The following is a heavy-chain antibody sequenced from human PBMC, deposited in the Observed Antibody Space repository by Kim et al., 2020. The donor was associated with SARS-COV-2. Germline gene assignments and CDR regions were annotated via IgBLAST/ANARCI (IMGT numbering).Heavy chain of an antibody. J-gene: IGHJ4*02. D-gene: IGHD3-10*01. CDR3: ASDEGFGELPFY. Sequence: SETLSLTCNVSGASNRNYYWSWIRQPPGKGLEWIGYIFSRGSTNYNPSLKSRVRISIEASQRQFSLRLKSVTAADTAVYYCASDEGFGELPFYWGQGAL. CDR1: GASNRNYY. V-gene: IGHV4-59*01. CDR2: IFSRGST.